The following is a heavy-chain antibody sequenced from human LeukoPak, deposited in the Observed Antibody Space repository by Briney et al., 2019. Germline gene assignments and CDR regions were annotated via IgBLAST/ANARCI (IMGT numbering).Heavy chain of an antibody. D-gene: IGHD3-10*01. V-gene: IGHV3-33*01. Sequence: PGGSLTLSCAESGFTFSSYGMHWVRQAPGKGLEWVAVIWYDGSNKYYADSAKGQFTISRENSKNTLYLHMNILRAEDTAVYYCARENDPVLRWFGTPRQDGIDVWGQGTTVTVSS. J-gene: IGHJ6*02. CDR1: GFTFSSYG. CDR2: IWYDGSNK. CDR3: ARENDPVLRWFGTPRQDGIDV.